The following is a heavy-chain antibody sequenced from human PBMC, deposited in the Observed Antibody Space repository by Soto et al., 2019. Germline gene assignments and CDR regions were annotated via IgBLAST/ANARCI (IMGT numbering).Heavy chain of an antibody. D-gene: IGHD3-22*01. CDR2: IIPIFGTA. V-gene: IGHV1-69*01. Sequence: QVQLVQSGAEVKKPGSSVKVSCKASGGTFSSYAISWVRQAPGQGLEWMGGIIPIFGTANYAQKFQGRVTITADESTSTDYMELSSLRSEDTAVYYCARNYYDSSGYYYGTPFDYWGQGTLVTVSS. J-gene: IGHJ4*02. CDR1: GGTFSSYA. CDR3: ARNYYDSSGYYYGTPFDY.